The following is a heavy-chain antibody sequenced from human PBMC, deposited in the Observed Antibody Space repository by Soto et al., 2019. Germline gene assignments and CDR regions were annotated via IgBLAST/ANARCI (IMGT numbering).Heavy chain of an antibody. D-gene: IGHD2-21*01. V-gene: IGHV3-23*01. J-gene: IGHJ5*02. CDR2: IGGSGGST. CDR3: ANSLVVIDWFDP. Sequence: EVQLLESGGGLVQPGGSLRLSCAASGFTSSSCAMTWVRQAPGKGLEWVSAIGGSGGSTYYADSVKGRFTISRDNSKNALYLQMNSLISADTAVYYWANSLVVIDWFDPWGQGTLVTVSS. CDR1: GFTSSSCA.